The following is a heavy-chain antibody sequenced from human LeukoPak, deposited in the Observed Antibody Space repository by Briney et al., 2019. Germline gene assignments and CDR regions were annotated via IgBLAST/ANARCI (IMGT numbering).Heavy chain of an antibody. CDR3: AKDNTWGELSKLFDS. Sequence: GGSLRLSCAASGFTFSSYGMSWVRQAPGKGLEWVSAISGSGGSTYYADSVKGRFTISRDNSKNTVYLEMNSLRPEDTAVYFCAKDNTWGELSKLFDSWGQGTLVTVSS. CDR2: ISGSGGST. CDR1: GFTFSSYG. V-gene: IGHV3-23*01. D-gene: IGHD3-16*02. J-gene: IGHJ4*02.